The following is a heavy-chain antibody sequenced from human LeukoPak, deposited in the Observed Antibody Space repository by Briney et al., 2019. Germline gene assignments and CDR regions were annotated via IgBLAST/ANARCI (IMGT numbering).Heavy chain of an antibody. Sequence: GGSLRLSCAASGFTFSTYWMAWVRKAPGKGLEWVANIKGDDSARHQADSVKGRFTISRDNAQNSVYLQMSGLRGEDTAIYYCARDVVGSLDYWGQGTLVTVSS. CDR1: GFTFSTYW. CDR3: ARDVVGSLDY. D-gene: IGHD1-26*01. J-gene: IGHJ4*02. CDR2: IKGDDSAR. V-gene: IGHV3-7*01.